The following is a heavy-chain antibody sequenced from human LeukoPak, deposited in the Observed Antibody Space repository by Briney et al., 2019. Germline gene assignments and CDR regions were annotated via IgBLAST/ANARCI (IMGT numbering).Heavy chain of an antibody. CDR3: ARGHYDILTEYYFDY. Sequence: ASVKVSCKASGYTFTSYDINWVRQATGQGLEWMGWMNPNSGNTGYAQKFQGRVTITRNTSISTAYMELSSLRSEDTAVYYCARGHYDILTEYYFDYWGQGTLVTVSS. CDR2: MNPNSGNT. V-gene: IGHV1-8*03. CDR1: GYTFTSYD. D-gene: IGHD3-9*01. J-gene: IGHJ4*02.